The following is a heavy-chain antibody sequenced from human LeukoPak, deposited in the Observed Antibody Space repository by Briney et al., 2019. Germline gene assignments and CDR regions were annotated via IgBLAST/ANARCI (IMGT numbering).Heavy chain of an antibody. CDR3: AAPLTVIPY. D-gene: IGHD4-17*01. Sequence: GGSLRLSCAASGFTVSGNYMTWVCQVSGKGLEWVSVIYSGGSTYYTDSVQGRFSISRDNSQNTLYLQLNSLRAEDTAVYYCAAPLTVIPYWGQGTLVTVSS. CDR2: IYSGGST. V-gene: IGHV3-66*01. CDR1: GFTVSGNY. J-gene: IGHJ4*02.